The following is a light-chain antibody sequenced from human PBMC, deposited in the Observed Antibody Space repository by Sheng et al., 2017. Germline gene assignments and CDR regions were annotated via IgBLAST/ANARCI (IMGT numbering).Light chain of an antibody. V-gene: IGLV1-47*02. CDR3: AVWDDSLNGPV. CDR1: SSNVGSNY. J-gene: IGLJ2*01. Sequence: QSVLTQSPSASGTPGQRVTISCSGSSSNVGSNYVYWYQQLPGRTPKLLLYSDNQRPSGVPXRFSGSQSGTSASLAISGLRSEDEADYHCAVWDDSLNGPVFGGGTKLTVL. CDR2: SDN.